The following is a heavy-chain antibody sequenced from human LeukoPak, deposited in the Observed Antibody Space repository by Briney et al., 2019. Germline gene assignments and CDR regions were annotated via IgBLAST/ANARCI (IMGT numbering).Heavy chain of an antibody. J-gene: IGHJ4*02. V-gene: IGHV4-34*01. D-gene: IGHD5-24*01. CDR2: INHSGST. CDR1: GGSFSGYY. Sequence: SETLSLTCAVYGGSFSGYYWSWIRQPPGKGLEWIGEINHSGSTNYNPSLKSRVTISVDTSKNQFSMKLSSVTAADTAVYYCARGRGYNSFDYWGQGTLVTVSS. CDR3: ARGRGYNSFDY.